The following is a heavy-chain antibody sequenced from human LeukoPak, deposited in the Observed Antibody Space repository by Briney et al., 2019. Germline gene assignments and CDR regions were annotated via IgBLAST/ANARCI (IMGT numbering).Heavy chain of an antibody. V-gene: IGHV4-61*02. CDR1: GGSISSGRYY. CDR2: IYTSGST. Sequence: SETLSLTCTVSGGSISSGRYYWSWIRQPAGEGLEWIGRIYTSGSTNYNPSLKSRVTISIDTSKNQFSLKLSSVTAADTAVYYCARDLGFSTYYFDYWGQGTLVTVSS. J-gene: IGHJ4*02. D-gene: IGHD2/OR15-2a*01. CDR3: ARDLGFSTYYFDY.